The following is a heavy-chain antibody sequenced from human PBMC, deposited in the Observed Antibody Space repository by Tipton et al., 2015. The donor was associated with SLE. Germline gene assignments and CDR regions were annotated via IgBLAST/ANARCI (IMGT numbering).Heavy chain of an antibody. J-gene: IGHJ4*02. D-gene: IGHD2/OR15-2a*01. V-gene: IGHV4-34*01. CDR2: INHSGST. CDR3: ARENYFDY. Sequence: TLSLTCAVYGGSFSGYDWSWIRQPPGKGLEWIGEINHSGSTNYNPSLKSRVTISVGTSKNQFSLKLSAVTAADTAVYYCARENYFDYWGQGTLVTVSS. CDR1: GGSFSGYD.